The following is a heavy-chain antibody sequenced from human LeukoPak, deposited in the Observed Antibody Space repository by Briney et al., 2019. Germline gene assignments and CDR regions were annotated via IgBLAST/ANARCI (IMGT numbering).Heavy chain of an antibody. V-gene: IGHV5-51*01. CDR3: ARRSVLTQLDAFDV. CDR2: IYPGDSDT. D-gene: IGHD4/OR15-4a*01. CDR1: GYTFTNYW. Sequence: KYGESLKISCKGSGYTFTNYWIGWVRQMPGKGLEWMGIIYPGDSDTRYSPSFQGQVTFSADKSISTAYLHWSSLKASDTAMYFCARRSVLTQLDAFDVWGQGTTVTASS. J-gene: IGHJ3*01.